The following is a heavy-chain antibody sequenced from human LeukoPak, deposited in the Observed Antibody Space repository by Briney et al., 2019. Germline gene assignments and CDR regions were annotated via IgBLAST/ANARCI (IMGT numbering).Heavy chain of an antibody. J-gene: IGHJ5*02. D-gene: IGHD4-17*01. CDR3: ARAYGAMDWFDP. Sequence: SETLSLTCAVDGGSFHAFFWSWLRQPPGKGLEWIGHITHSGSTSYNPSLRSRVSLSVDPSKHQFSLKLSSVTVADTAVYYCARAYGAMDWFDPWGQGTLVTVSS. CDR1: GGSFHAFF. CDR2: ITHSGST. V-gene: IGHV4-34*01.